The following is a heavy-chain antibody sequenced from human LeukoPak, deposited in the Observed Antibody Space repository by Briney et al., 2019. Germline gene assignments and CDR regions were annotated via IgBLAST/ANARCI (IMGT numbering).Heavy chain of an antibody. V-gene: IGHV3-49*03. CDR1: GFTFGTYA. J-gene: IGHJ4*02. D-gene: IGHD5-18*01. CDR2: IRSKTFGGTT. Sequence: QPGRSLRLSCTSSGFTFGTYAVSWFRQAPGKGLEWVAFIRSKTFGGTTEYAASVKGRFTISRDDSKSIAYLQMNSLKTEDTAVYYCTGYSGRTDYWGQGTLVSVSS. CDR3: TGYSGRTDY.